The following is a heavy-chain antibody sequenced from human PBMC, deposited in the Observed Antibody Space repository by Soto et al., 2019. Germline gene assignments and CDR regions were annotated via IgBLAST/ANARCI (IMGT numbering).Heavy chain of an antibody. CDR1: GYRFSTYW. CDR3: ARRYIAAPATAFDL. J-gene: IGHJ4*02. Sequence: PGESLKISCQGSGYRFSTYWNHWVRQLPGKGLESVGIIYPADSDTRYSPSFQGQVTISADKTISTTYLQWSSLKASDTAMYFCARRYIAAPATAFDLWGQGTPVTVSS. V-gene: IGHV5-51*01. D-gene: IGHD6-13*01. CDR2: IYPADSDT.